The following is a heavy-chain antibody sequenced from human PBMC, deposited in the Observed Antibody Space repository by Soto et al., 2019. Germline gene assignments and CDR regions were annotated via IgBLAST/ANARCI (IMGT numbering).Heavy chain of an antibody. Sequence: GASVKVSCKASGGTFSSYTISWVRQAPGQGLEWMGRIIPILGIANYAQKFQGRVTMTDDTSANTANMQLSGLRSEDTAVYYCVVAGYWTWGQGALVTVSS. D-gene: IGHD2-8*02. CDR1: GGTFSSYT. CDR3: VVAGYWT. J-gene: IGHJ4*02. CDR2: IIPILGIA. V-gene: IGHV1-69*02.